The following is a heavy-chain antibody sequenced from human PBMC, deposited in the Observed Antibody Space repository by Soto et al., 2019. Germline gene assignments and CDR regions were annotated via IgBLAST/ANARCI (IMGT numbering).Heavy chain of an antibody. CDR2: IYYTGTT. J-gene: IGHJ4*02. CDR1: AGSVTSGTYY. CDR3: ARADSPHTGGTY. D-gene: IGHD1-1*01. V-gene: IGHV4-61*01. Sequence: QVQLQESGPGLVKPSETLSLTCSVSAGSVTSGTYYWSWIRQPPGKGLEWIGSIYYTGTTNYNPSLKSRATVSVDTSQNQFSLTLSSVTAADTAVYYCARADSPHTGGTYWGQGPLVTVSS.